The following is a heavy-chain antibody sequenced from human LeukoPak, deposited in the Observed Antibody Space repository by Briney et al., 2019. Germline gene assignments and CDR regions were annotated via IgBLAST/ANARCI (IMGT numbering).Heavy chain of an antibody. CDR1: GFTVSSNY. Sequence: GGSLRLSCSASGFTVSSNYMSWVRQPPGKGLEWVSVIYSGGSTYYADSVKGRFTISRDNSKNTLYLQMNSLRAEDTAVYYCARDKSSGDAFDIWGEGTMVSVSS. J-gene: IGHJ3*02. V-gene: IGHV3-53*01. CDR3: ARDKSSGDAFDI. CDR2: IYSGGST. D-gene: IGHD3-10*01.